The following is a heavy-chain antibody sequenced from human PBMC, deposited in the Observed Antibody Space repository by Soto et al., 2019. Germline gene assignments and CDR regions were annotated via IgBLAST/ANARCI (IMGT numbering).Heavy chain of an antibody. CDR2: IYYSGST. V-gene: IGHV4-31*03. CDR3: ARGTGRREVLEWGKMDV. CDR1: GGSISSGGYY. J-gene: IGHJ6*04. D-gene: IGHD6-6*01. Sequence: QVQLQESGPGLVKPSQTLSLTCTVSGGSISSGGYYWSWIRQHPGKGLEWIGYIYYSGSTYYNPSLKTRVTISEDTSNNQFTPKLSSVTAADTAVYYCARGTGRREVLEWGKMDVWGKGTTVTVSS.